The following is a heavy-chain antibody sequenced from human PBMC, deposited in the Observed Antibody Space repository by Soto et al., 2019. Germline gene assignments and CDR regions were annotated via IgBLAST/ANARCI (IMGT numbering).Heavy chain of an antibody. CDR3: AFSSGSGSYYFDY. D-gene: IGHD3-10*01. J-gene: IGHJ4*02. Sequence: EVQLLESGGGLVQPGGCLRLSCAASGFTFSSYAMWWVRQAPGKGLECVSAISGGGETTYYADSVKGRFTISRDNSKNTLYLQTNSLRAEDTAVYYCAFSSGSGSYYFDYWGQGTLVTVSS. V-gene: IGHV3-23*01. CDR2: ISGGGETT. CDR1: GFTFSSYA.